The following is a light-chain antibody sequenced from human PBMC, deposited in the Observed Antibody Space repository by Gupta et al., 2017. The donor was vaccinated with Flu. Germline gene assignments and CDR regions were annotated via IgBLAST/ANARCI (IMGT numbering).Light chain of an antibody. J-gene: IGLJ2*01. CDR3: MIWPSNAHVV. V-gene: IGLV5-37*01. Sequence: DKGQGSGVPSRFSGCNDASANTGILLISGLQSEDEADYCCMIWPSNAHVVFGGGTTLAVL. CDR2: DK.